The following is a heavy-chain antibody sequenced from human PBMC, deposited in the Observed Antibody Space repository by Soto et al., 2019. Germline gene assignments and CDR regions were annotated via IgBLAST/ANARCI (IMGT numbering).Heavy chain of an antibody. V-gene: IGHV1-69*12. CDR2: IIPIFGTA. CDR1: GGTFSSYA. Sequence: QVQLVKSGAEVKKPGSSVKVSCKASGGTFSSYAISWVRQAPGQGLEWMGGIIPIFGTANYAQKFQGRVTITADESTSTAYMELSSLRSEATAVYYCATQGLPTYYSYGMDVWGEGTTVTVSS. J-gene: IGHJ6*04. CDR3: ATQGLPTYYSYGMDV. D-gene: IGHD5-18*01.